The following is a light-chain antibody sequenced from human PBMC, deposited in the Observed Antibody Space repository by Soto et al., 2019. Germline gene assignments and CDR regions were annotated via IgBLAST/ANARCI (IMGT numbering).Light chain of an antibody. J-gene: IGKJ4*01. CDR3: QQYGSSPLT. CDR2: GAS. V-gene: IGKV3-20*01. Sequence: EIVMTQSPATLSVSPGGRATLSCRASQSISCTLAWYQQKPGQAPRLLIYGASTRATGIPDRFSGSGSVTDFTLTISRLEPEDFAVYYCQQYGSSPLTFGGGTKVDIK. CDR1: QSISCT.